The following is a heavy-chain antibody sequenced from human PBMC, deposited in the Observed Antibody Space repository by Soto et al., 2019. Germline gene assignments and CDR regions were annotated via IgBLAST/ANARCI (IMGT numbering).Heavy chain of an antibody. V-gene: IGHV4-4*07. D-gene: IGHD5-12*01. CDR1: GGSINTFY. CDR2: IFSSGST. J-gene: IGHJ4*02. CDR3: AREGSYSAYNFAHGIQLWSFDF. Sequence: SETLSLTCTVSGGSINTFYWSWVRQPAGKGLEWIGRIFSSGSTSFNPSLESRVAMSVDTSKNHFSLNLSSVTAADMAVYYCAREGSYSAYNFAHGIQLWSFDFWGQGAMVTVSS.